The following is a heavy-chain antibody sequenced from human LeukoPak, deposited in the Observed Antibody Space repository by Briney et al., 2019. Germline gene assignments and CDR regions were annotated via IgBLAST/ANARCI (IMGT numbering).Heavy chain of an antibody. D-gene: IGHD6-13*01. J-gene: IGHJ5*02. Sequence: SVKVSCKASGGTFSSYAISWVRQAPGQGLEWMGGIIPIFGTVNYAQKFQGRVTITADESTSTAYMELSSLRSEDTAVYYCARDTSEAAAGQDWFDPWGQGTLVTVSS. CDR1: GGTFSSYA. CDR3: ARDTSEAAAGQDWFDP. CDR2: IIPIFGTV. V-gene: IGHV1-69*13.